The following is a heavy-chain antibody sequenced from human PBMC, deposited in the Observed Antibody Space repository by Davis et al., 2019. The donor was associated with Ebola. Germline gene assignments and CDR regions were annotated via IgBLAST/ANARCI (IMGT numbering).Heavy chain of an antibody. CDR2: ISYDGSNK. J-gene: IGHJ6*02. CDR1: GFTFSSYG. CDR3: ARDSLSRGYSYGSPFGMDV. V-gene: IGHV3-30*03. D-gene: IGHD5-18*01. Sequence: PGGSLRLSCAASGFTFSSYGMHWVRQAPGKGLEGVAVISYDGSNKYYADSVKGRFTISRDNSKNSLYLQMNSLRAEDTAVYYCARDSLSRGYSYGSPFGMDVWGQGTTVTVSS.